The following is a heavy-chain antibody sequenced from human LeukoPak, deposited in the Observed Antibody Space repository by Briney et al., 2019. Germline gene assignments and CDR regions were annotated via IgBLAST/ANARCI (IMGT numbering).Heavy chain of an antibody. J-gene: IGHJ6*03. CDR2: IYTSGST. CDR1: GGSISSGSYY. V-gene: IGHV4-61*02. Sequence: SQTLSLTCTVFGGSISSGSYYWSWIRQPAGKGLEWTGRIYTSGSTNYNPSLKSRVTISVDTSKNQFSLKLSSVTAADTAVYYCARDPVVVPAAKNYYYYYMDVWGKGTTVTVSS. CDR3: ARDPVVVPAAKNYYYYYMDV. D-gene: IGHD2-2*01.